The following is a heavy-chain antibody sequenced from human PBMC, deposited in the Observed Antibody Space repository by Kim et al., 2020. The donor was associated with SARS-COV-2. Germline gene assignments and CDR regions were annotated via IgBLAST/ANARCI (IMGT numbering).Heavy chain of an antibody. J-gene: IGHJ4*02. D-gene: IGHD3-10*01. Sequence: GGSLRLSCAASGFTFSSYAMSWVRQAPGKGLEWVSAISGSGGSTYYADSVKGRFTISRDNSKNTLYLQMNSLRAEDTAVYYCAKVGLGSGSYRDFDYWGQGTLVTVSS. CDR1: GFTFSSYA. V-gene: IGHV3-23*01. CDR3: AKVGLGSGSYRDFDY. CDR2: ISGSGGST.